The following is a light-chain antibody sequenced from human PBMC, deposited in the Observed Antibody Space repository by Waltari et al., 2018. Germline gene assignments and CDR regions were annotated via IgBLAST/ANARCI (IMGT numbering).Light chain of an antibody. CDR2: EDD. V-gene: IGLV3-25*03. CDR3: QSVDITSTWV. Sequence: SFELTQPPSVAVSPGQTATITCSGDAFPSEEVSWYHQKPGQAPVLLLYEDDKRPSGIPGRFSGSTSWTTVTLTITGVQAEDEADYYCQSVDITSTWVFGGGTQLTVL. J-gene: IGLJ3*02. CDR1: AFPSEE.